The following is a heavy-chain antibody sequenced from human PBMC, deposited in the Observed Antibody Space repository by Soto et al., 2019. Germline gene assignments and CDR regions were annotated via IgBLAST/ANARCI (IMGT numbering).Heavy chain of an antibody. D-gene: IGHD5-12*01. J-gene: IGHJ3*02. CDR2: INAGNGNT. CDR1: GYTFTSYA. V-gene: IGHV1-3*01. Sequence: QVQLVQSGAEVKKPGASVKVSCKATGYTFTSYAMHWVRQAPGQRLEWMGWINAGNGNTKYSQKFQGRVTITRDTSASTAYMELSSLRSEDTAVYYCARDIVATSDAFDIWGQGTMVTVSS. CDR3: ARDIVATSDAFDI.